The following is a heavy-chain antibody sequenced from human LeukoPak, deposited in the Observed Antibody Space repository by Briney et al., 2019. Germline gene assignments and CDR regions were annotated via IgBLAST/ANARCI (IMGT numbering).Heavy chain of an antibody. CDR2: IDRDGSRI. V-gene: IGHV3-74*01. Sequence: GGSLRLSCAVSGFTFSSYWMHWVRQAPGKGLVWVSRIDRDGSRINYADSVKGRFTISRDNGKNTLFLQMNSLRAEDAAVYYCARDSPKQWLVTDAFDIWGQGTMVTVSS. CDR1: GFTFSSYW. D-gene: IGHD6-19*01. J-gene: IGHJ3*02. CDR3: ARDSPKQWLVTDAFDI.